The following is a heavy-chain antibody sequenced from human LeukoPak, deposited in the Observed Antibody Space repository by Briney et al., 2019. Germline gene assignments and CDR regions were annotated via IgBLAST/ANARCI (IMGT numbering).Heavy chain of an antibody. Sequence: GRSLRLSCAASGFTFSSYGMPWVRQAPGKGLEWVAVISYDGSNKYYADSVKGRFTISRDNSKNTLYLQMNSLRAEDTAVYYCAKGNYFDYWGQGTLVTVSS. CDR1: GFTFSSYG. V-gene: IGHV3-30*18. J-gene: IGHJ4*02. CDR2: ISYDGSNK. CDR3: AKGNYFDY.